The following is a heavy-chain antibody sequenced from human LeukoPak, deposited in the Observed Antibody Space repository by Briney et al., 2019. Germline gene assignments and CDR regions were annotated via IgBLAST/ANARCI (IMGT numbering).Heavy chain of an antibody. D-gene: IGHD1-26*01. Sequence: ASVKVSCKASGYMFTGYYMHWVRQAPGQGLEWMGWINPNSGGTNYAQKFQGRVTMTRDTSISTAYMDLSRLRSDDTAVYYCARAMYSGSYFPFDYWGQGTLVTVSS. CDR1: GYMFTGYY. V-gene: IGHV1-2*02. CDR2: INPNSGGT. J-gene: IGHJ4*02. CDR3: ARAMYSGSYFPFDY.